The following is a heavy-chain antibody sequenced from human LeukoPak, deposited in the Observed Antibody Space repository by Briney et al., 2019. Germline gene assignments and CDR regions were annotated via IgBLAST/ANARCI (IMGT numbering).Heavy chain of an antibody. CDR2: IYYSGST. CDR1: GGSISSYY. D-gene: IGHD2-15*01. V-gene: IGHV4-59*08. J-gene: IGHJ6*02. CDR3: ARHERYCSGGSCGMDV. Sequence: PSETLSLTCTVSGGSISSYYWSWIRQPPGKGLEWIGYIYYSGSTNYNPSLKSRVTISVDTSKNQFSLKLSSVTAADTAVYYCARHERYCSGGSCGMDVWGQGTTVTVSS.